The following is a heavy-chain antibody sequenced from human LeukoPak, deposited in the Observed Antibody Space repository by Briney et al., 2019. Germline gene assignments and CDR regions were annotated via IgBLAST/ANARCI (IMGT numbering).Heavy chain of an antibody. CDR2: INHSGST. Sequence: SSQTLSLTCTVSGGSISSGDYYWSWIRQPPGKGLEWIGEINHSGSTNYNPSLKSRVTISVDTSKNQFSLKLSSVTAADTAWYYCARGVDYQYYYYYYYMDVWSKGTTVTVSS. CDR1: GGSISSGDYY. D-gene: IGHD4-11*01. V-gene: IGHV4-30-4*08. J-gene: IGHJ6*03. CDR3: ARGVDYQYYYYYYYMDV.